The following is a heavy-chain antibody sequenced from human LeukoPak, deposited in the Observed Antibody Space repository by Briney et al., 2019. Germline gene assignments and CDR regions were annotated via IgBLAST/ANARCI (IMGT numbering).Heavy chain of an antibody. J-gene: IGHJ4*02. CDR2: IREDGSEK. Sequence: PRGSLRLSCAASGFRLSGFWMSWVRQAPGKGLEWVANIREDGSEKYYVDSVKGRFTISRDNAKNSLFLQMSSLRVEDTAVYFCARGVAVDHWGQGTLVTVSS. CDR3: ARGVAVDH. D-gene: IGHD3-3*01. V-gene: IGHV3-7*04. CDR1: GFRLSGFW.